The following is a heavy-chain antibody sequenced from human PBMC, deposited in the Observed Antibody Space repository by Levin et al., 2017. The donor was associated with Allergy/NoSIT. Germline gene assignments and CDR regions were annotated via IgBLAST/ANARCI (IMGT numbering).Heavy chain of an antibody. CDR1: GFIVSDSY. V-gene: IGHV3-11*05. CDR2: ISRGNSYT. J-gene: IGHJ4*02. CDR3: ARGRVTNDY. D-gene: IGHD3-3*01. Sequence: LSLTCAASGFIVSDSYMSWIRQAPGKGLEWVSYISRGNSYTNYLDSVKGRFTISRDNAKNSLYLQMNSLRAEDTAIYYCARGRVTNDYWGQGTLVTVSS.